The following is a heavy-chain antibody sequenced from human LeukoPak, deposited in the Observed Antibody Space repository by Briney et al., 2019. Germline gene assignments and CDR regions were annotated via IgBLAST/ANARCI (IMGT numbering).Heavy chain of an antibody. J-gene: IGHJ6*02. CDR3: ARAARGWDNPRGHYYYYGMDV. D-gene: IGHD6-19*01. Sequence: ASVKVSCKASGGTFSSYAISWVRQAPGQGLEWMGGIIPIFGTANYAQKSQGRVTITADESTSTAYMELSSLRSEDTAVYYCARAARGWDNPRGHYYYYGMDVWGQGTTVTVSS. CDR2: IIPIFGTA. V-gene: IGHV1-69*13. CDR1: GGTFSSYA.